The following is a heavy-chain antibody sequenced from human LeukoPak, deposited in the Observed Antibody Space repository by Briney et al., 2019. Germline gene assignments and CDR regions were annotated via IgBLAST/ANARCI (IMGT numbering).Heavy chain of an antibody. CDR1: GGSISSGDYY. CDR3: ARDRGGIVGATPNDAFDI. Sequence: SETLSLTCTVSGGSISSGDYYWSWIRQPPGKGLEWIGYIYYSGSTYYNPSLKSRVTISVDTSKNQFSLKLSSVTAADTAVYYCARDRGGIVGATPNDAFDIWGQGTMVTVSS. CDR2: IYYSGST. V-gene: IGHV4-30-4*01. J-gene: IGHJ3*02. D-gene: IGHD1-26*01.